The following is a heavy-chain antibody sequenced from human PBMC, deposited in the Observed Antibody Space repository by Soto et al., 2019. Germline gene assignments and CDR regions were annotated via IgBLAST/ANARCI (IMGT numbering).Heavy chain of an antibody. CDR2: IIPIFGTA. V-gene: IGHV1-69*13. Sequence: SVKVSCKASGGTFSSYAISWVRQAPGQGLEWMGGIIPIFGTANYAQKFQGRVTITADESTSTAYMELSSLRSEDTAVYYCAKDLRDSAMVTQVYYHDGMDVCGQGTTVTDS. CDR1: GGTFSSYA. CDR3: AKDLRDSAMVTQVYYHDGMDV. J-gene: IGHJ6*02. D-gene: IGHD5-18*01.